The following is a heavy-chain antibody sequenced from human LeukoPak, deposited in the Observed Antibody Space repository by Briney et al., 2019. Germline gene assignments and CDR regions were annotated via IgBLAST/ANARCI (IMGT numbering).Heavy chain of an antibody. D-gene: IGHD3-22*01. J-gene: IGHJ4*02. CDR2: ISSGSSTI. CDR1: GFIFSDDN. Sequence: GGSLRLSCAASGFIFSDDNMNWVRQAPGKGLEWVSYISSGSSTIYYADSVEGRFTISRDNAKNSLYLQMNSLTDEDTAVYYCAREPPGNYDSSGDYYAYFDCWGQGTLVTVSS. V-gene: IGHV3-48*02. CDR3: AREPPGNYDSSGDYYAYFDC.